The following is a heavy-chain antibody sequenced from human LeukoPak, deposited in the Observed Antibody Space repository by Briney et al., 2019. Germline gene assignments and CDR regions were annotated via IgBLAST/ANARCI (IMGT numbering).Heavy chain of an antibody. CDR2: IIPIFGTA. CDR3: AXXXXXXIITKRYNWFDP. D-gene: IGHD3-10*01. Sequence: SVKVSCKASGGTFSSYAISWVRQAPGQGLEWMGGIIPIFGTANYAQKFQGRVTITADKSTSTASMELSSLRSEDTAVYFCAXXXXXXIITKRYNWFDPWGQGTLVTVSS. V-gene: IGHV1-69*06. CDR1: GGTFSSYA. J-gene: IGHJ5*02.